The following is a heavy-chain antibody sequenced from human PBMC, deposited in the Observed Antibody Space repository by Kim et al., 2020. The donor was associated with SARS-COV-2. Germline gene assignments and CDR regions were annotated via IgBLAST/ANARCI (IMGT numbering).Heavy chain of an antibody. CDR1: GFTLSSSW. CDR2: MNGEGSSP. CDR3: ARGPWGAARL. J-gene: IGHJ4*02. D-gene: IGHD1-26*01. Sequence: GGSLRLSCTVSGFTLSSSWMHWVRQAPGKGLAWVSRMNGEGSSPTYADSVKGRFTISSDNAKNTLFLQMDSLRVDDTAVYYCARGPWGAARLWGQGTLVT. V-gene: IGHV3-74*01.